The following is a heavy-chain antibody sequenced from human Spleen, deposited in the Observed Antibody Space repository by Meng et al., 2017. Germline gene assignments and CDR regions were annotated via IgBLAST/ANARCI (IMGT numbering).Heavy chain of an antibody. CDR1: GFNFKSYE. CDR3: ARGSGGSA. Sequence: GESLKISCAASGFNFKSYEMNWVRQAPGKGLEWVAYISRGSGGSIYYADSVKGRFTISRDNAKNSLYLQMNSLRAEDTAVYYCARGSGGSAWGQGTLVTVSS. CDR2: ISRGSGGSI. D-gene: IGHD1-26*01. J-gene: IGHJ5*02. V-gene: IGHV3-48*03.